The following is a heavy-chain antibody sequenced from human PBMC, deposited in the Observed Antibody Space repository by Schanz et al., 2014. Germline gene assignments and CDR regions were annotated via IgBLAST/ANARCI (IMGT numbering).Heavy chain of an antibody. CDR3: ASVIMVPGNHRDGRDV. V-gene: IGHV3-11*05. Sequence: QVQLVDSGGGLVKPGGSLRLSCAASGFTFSDYYMTWIRQAPGKGLEWVSDISDSGDSTHYADSVKGRFVISRDNARSSLYLQMSSLRDGDTAVYYCASVIMVPGNHRDGRDVWGQGTLVTVSS. CDR2: ISDSGDST. CDR1: GFTFSDYY. D-gene: IGHD2-8*01. J-gene: IGHJ4*02.